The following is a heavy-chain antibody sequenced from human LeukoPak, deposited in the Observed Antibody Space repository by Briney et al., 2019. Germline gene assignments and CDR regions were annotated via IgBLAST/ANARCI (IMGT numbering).Heavy chain of an antibody. Sequence: SETLSLTCNVSGYSISSGYYWGWIRQPPGKGLEWIGSIYHSGSTYYNPSLKSRVTISVDTSKNQFSLKLSSVTAADTAVYYCARDQGGVSSGWYYWGQGTLVTVSS. J-gene: IGHJ4*02. V-gene: IGHV4-38-2*02. CDR3: ARDQGGVSSGWYY. D-gene: IGHD6-19*01. CDR2: IYHSGST. CDR1: GYSISSGYY.